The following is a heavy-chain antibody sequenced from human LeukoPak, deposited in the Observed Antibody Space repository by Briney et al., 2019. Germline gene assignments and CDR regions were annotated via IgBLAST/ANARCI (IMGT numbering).Heavy chain of an antibody. CDR1: GFTFSRYA. J-gene: IGHJ4*02. V-gene: IGHV3-30-3*01. CDR3: ARAVGPFDY. Sequence: GGSLRLSCAASGFTFSRYAMHWVRQAPGKGLEWVAVIADDGSKKHYADSVKGRFTISRDNSKNTVYLQMNTLRDEDTAVYYCARAVGPFDYWGQGTLVTVSS. D-gene: IGHD3-16*01. CDR2: IADDGSKK.